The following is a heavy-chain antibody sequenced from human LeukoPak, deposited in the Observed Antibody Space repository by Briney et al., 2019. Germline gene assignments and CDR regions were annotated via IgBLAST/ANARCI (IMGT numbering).Heavy chain of an antibody. CDR3: ARDLVVPPYNCFDR. V-gene: IGHV4-61*02. D-gene: IGHD3-22*01. CDR2: IYTSGST. CDR1: GGSISSGSYY. J-gene: IGHJ5*02. Sequence: SQTLSHSRTVSGGSISSGSYYWSWIRQPAGKGLEWIGRIYTSGSTNYNPSLKSRVTVSLDTSRNQFSLKLTSVTAADTAVYYCARDLVVPPYNCFDRWGQGSFAAVCS.